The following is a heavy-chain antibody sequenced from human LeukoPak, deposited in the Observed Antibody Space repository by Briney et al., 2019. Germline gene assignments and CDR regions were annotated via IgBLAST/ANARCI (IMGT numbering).Heavy chain of an antibody. CDR2: MNPNRGNT. Sequence: ASVKVSCKACGYTFTPPPTPPPPPPPPPAPPSTPWMNPNRGNTGYAQKFQGRVTITRNTSISTAYMELSSLRSEDTAVYYCARARGGVVVVAASKSYYYYYMDVWGKGTTVTVSS. V-gene: IGHV1-8*03. J-gene: IGHJ6*03. CDR3: ARARGGVVVVAASKSYYYYYMDV. D-gene: IGHD2-15*01. CDR1: GYTFTPPP.